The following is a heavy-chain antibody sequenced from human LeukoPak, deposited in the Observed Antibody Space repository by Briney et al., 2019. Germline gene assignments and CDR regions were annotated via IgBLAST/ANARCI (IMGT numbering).Heavy chain of an antibody. CDR3: ARGGYCSSTSCSGGMDV. J-gene: IGHJ6*02. CDR2: ISGSGGST. CDR1: GLTFSSFA. D-gene: IGHD2-2*01. Sequence: GGSLRLSCEASGLTFSSFALSWVRQAPGKGLEWVSSISGSGGSTSYADSVKGRFTISRDIPTNTLYLQMNSLRAEDTAVYYCARGGYCSSTSCSGGMDVWGQGTTVTVSS. V-gene: IGHV3-23*01.